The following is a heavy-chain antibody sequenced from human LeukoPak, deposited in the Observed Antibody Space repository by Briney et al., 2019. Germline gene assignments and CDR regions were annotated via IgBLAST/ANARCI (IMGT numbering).Heavy chain of an antibody. J-gene: IGHJ3*02. CDR3: ARGVGIAVAGNENDAFDI. D-gene: IGHD6-19*01. V-gene: IGHV4-34*01. Sequence: RVTISVDTSKNQFSLKLSSVTAADTAVYYCARGVGIAVAGNENDAFDIWGQGTMVTVSS.